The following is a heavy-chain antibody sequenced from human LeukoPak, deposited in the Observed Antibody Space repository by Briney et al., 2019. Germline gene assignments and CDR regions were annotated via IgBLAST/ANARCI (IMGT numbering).Heavy chain of an antibody. D-gene: IGHD1-14*01. V-gene: IGHV4-59*08. J-gene: IGHJ6*03. CDR2: IYYSGST. CDR1: GVSISSYY. Sequence: SETLSLTCTVSGVSISSYYWSWIRQPPGKGLEWIGYIYYSGSTNYNPSLKSRVTISVDTSKSLFSLKLSSVTAADTAVYYCARLRSGSGYYYYMDVWGKGTTVTVSS. CDR3: ARLRSGSGYYYYMDV.